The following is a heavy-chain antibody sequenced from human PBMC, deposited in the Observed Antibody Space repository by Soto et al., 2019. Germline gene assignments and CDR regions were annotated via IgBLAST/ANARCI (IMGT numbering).Heavy chain of an antibody. Sequence: QVQLVQSGAEVKKPGVSVKVSCKASGYTFTSYDINWVRQATGQGLEWMGWMNPNSGNTGYAQKFQGRVTMTRNTSISTAYMELSSLRSEDTAVYYCARVDRRRPRGRGYNWFDPWGQGTLVTVSS. CDR3: ARVDRRRPRGRGYNWFDP. J-gene: IGHJ5*02. V-gene: IGHV1-8*01. D-gene: IGHD2-15*01. CDR1: GYTFTSYD. CDR2: MNPNSGNT.